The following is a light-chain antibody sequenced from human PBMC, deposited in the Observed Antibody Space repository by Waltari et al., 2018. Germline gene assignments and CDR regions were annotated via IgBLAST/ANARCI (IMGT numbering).Light chain of an antibody. J-gene: IGLJ2*01. CDR3: SSYTSTRTLV. CDR1: SSDVGGYNS. Sequence: QSALTQPASVSGTPGQSITISCTGTSSDVGGYNSVSWYQQHPGIAPKLLIYDVTYRPSGVSNRFSVSTSGNTASLTISGLQAEDEADYYCSSYTSTRTLVFGGGTKLTVL. V-gene: IGLV2-14*03. CDR2: DVT.